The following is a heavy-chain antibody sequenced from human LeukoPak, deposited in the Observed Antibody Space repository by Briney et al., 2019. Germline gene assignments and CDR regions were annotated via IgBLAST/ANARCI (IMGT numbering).Heavy chain of an antibody. V-gene: IGHV1-3*01. Sequence: ASVKVSCKASGYTFTSYAMHWVRQAPGQRLEWMGWINAGNGNTKYSQKFQGRVTITRDTSASTAYMELSSLRSEDTAVYYCARAPRYYYGSGSYYNFDYWGQGTLVTVSS. D-gene: IGHD3-10*01. CDR3: ARAPRYYYGSGSYYNFDY. CDR2: INAGNGNT. CDR1: GYTFTSYA. J-gene: IGHJ4*02.